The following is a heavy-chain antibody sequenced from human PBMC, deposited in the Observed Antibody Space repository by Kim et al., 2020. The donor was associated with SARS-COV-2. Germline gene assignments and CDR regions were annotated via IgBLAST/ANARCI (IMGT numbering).Heavy chain of an antibody. CDR3: ARVAPLLWFGELDY. V-gene: IGHV4-31*02. Sequence: NPPIRDRVTISVDTSKNQFSLKLSSVPAADTAVYYCARVAPLLWFGELDYWGQGTLVTVSS. D-gene: IGHD3-10*01. J-gene: IGHJ4*02.